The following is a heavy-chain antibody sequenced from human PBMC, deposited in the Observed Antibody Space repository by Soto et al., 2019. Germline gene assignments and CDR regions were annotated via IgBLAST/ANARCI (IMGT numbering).Heavy chain of an antibody. CDR2: IWYDGSNK. V-gene: IGHV3-33*01. D-gene: IGHD4-17*01. Sequence: GGSLSLSCAASGFTFSSYGMHWVRQAPGKGLEWVAVIWYDGSNKYYADSVKGRFTISRDNSKNTLYLQMNSLRAEDTAVYYCARPMTTVTKADAFDIWGQGTMVTVSS. CDR1: GFTFSSYG. CDR3: ARPMTTVTKADAFDI. J-gene: IGHJ3*02.